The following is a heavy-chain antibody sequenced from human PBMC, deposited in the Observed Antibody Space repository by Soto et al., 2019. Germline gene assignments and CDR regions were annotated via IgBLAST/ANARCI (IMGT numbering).Heavy chain of an antibody. Sequence: VQLLESGGGLVQPGGSLRLSCAASGFTFRTYALHWVRQAPGKGLQWVAVISYDGSHKYYADSVKGRFTISRDNSRKTLYLQMNSLRTEDTAVYYCARDWATTVRGAMLATDYFGMDVWGQGTTVTVSS. CDR2: ISYDGSHK. CDR3: ARDWATTVRGAMLATDYFGMDV. CDR1: GFTFRTYA. V-gene: IGHV3-30-3*01. J-gene: IGHJ6*02. D-gene: IGHD3-10*01.